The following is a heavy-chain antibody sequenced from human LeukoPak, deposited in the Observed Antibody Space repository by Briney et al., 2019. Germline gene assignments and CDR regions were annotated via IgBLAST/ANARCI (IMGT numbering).Heavy chain of an antibody. V-gene: IGHV3-66*01. CDR1: GFTDSSNY. CDR3: AREIRLYVGVVATAAFDI. J-gene: IGHJ3*02. Sequence: PGGSLRLSCAASGFTDSSNYMSWVRQAPGKGLEWVSVIYSGGSTYYADSVKGRFTISRGNSKNTLYLQMNSLRAEDTAVYYCAREIRLYVGVVATAAFDIWGQGTMVTVSS. CDR2: IYSGGST. D-gene: IGHD5-12*01.